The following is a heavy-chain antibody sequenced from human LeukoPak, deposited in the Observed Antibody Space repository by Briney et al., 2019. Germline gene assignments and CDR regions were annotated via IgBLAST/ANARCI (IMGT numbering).Heavy chain of an antibody. D-gene: IGHD5-24*01. J-gene: IGHJ4*02. Sequence: GESLRLSRAVSGFTFSSSWMNWVRQAPGKGLQWVGNINPEGSQTRFVDSVMGRFTMSKDNAKNSLYLQMNSLRVEDTAVFYCAAWTDRGYNFWGQGTVVTVSS. CDR2: INPEGSQT. V-gene: IGHV3-7*01. CDR1: GFTFSSSW. CDR3: AAWTDRGYNF.